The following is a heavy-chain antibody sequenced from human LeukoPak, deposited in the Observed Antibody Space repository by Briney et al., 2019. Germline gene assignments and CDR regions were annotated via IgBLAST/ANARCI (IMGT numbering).Heavy chain of an antibody. V-gene: IGHV3-66*01. CDR3: ARDPSSTGYNDAFDI. J-gene: IGHJ3*02. CDR2: IYTSGIT. Sequence: GGSLRLSCAVSGFTVSSNFMSWVRQAPGKGPEWVSVIYTSGITYYADSVRGRFTISRDNSKNTLYLQMNSLRAEDTAVYYCARDPSSTGYNDAFDIWGQGTMVTVSS. CDR1: GFTVSSNF. D-gene: IGHD3-22*01.